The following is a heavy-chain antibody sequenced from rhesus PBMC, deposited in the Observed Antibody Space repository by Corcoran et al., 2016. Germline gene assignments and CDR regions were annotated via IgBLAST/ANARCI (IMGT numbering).Heavy chain of an antibody. CDR2: IKSKADGETA. Sequence: EVQLVESGAGLVQPGGSLRLSCAASGFTFSNSWMSWVRQAPGKGLEWVAHIKSKADGETADYAATVKSRFTISRDDSKNTLYLQMNSLKTEDTAVYYCTTTFYEDDYGYYYTGAFDFWGQGLRVTVSS. J-gene: IGHJ3*01. CDR1: GFTFSNSW. V-gene: IGHV3-30*02. CDR3: TTTFYEDDYGYYYTGAFDF. D-gene: IGHD3-9*01.